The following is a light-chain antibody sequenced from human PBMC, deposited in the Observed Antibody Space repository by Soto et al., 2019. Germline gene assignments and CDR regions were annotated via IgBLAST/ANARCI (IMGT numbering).Light chain of an antibody. Sequence: IQLTQSPSSLSASVGDRVTITCRASQGISSYLTWYQQKPGKAPKLLIYAASTLHSGVPSKFSGSGSGTDFTLTISSLQPEDFATYFCQQYDSFWTFGQGT. CDR1: QGISSY. V-gene: IGKV1-9*01. CDR2: AAS. CDR3: QQYDSFWT. J-gene: IGKJ1*01.